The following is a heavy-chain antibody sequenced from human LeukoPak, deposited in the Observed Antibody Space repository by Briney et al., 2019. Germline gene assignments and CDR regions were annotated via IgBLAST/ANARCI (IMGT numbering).Heavy chain of an antibody. Sequence: ASVKVSCKASGYTFTGYYMHWVRQAPGQGLEWMGWINPNSGGTNYAQKFQGRVTMTRDTSISTAYMELSSLRSEDTAVYYCAREGGIAAAEFDYWGQGTLVTVSS. CDR2: INPNSGGT. CDR3: AREGGIAAAEFDY. D-gene: IGHD6-13*01. V-gene: IGHV1-2*02. CDR1: GYTFTGYY. J-gene: IGHJ4*02.